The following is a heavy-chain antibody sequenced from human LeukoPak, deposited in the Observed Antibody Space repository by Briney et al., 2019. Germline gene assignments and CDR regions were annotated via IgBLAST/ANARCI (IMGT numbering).Heavy chain of an antibody. J-gene: IGHJ4*02. Sequence: PSETLSLTCSVSGGSISNSYWSWIRQSPGKGLEWIGSAYFGGSTNYNPSLKSRVTISVDTSKNQFSLKLSSVTAADTAVYYCARAGMVSGSYPYYFDYWGQGTLVTVSS. D-gene: IGHD1-26*01. CDR3: ARAGMVSGSYPYYFDY. CDR1: GGSISNSY. CDR2: AYFGGST. V-gene: IGHV4-59*01.